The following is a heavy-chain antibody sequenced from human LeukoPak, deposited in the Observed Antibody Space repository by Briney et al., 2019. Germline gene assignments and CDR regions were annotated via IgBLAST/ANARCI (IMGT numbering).Heavy chain of an antibody. J-gene: IGHJ4*02. V-gene: IGHV3-23*01. D-gene: IGHD2-15*01. CDR3: AKTGVGYCTGGSCSAADY. Sequence: GGSLRLSCAASRFTFSSYAMSWVRQAPGKGLEWVSAISGSGGSTNYADSVKGRFTISRDNSKNTLYLQMNSLRAEDTAVFYCAKTGVGYCTGGSCSAADYWGQGTLVTVSS. CDR1: RFTFSSYA. CDR2: ISGSGGST.